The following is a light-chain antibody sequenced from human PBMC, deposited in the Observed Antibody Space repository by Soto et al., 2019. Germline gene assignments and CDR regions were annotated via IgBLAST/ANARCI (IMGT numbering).Light chain of an antibody. CDR2: FAS. CDR3: QQYNQWPLT. Sequence: EIVMTQSPATLSVSPGEKATLSCRASQTVSNNLAWYQQKPGQAPRLLIYFASTRATGIPARFSGSGSGTEFTLTISSLQSEDFAVYYCQQYNQWPLTFGVGTKAETK. J-gene: IGKJ4*01. CDR1: QTVSNN. V-gene: IGKV3-15*01.